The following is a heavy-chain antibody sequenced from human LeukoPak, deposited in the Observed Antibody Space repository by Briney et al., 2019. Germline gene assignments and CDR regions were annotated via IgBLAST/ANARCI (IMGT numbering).Heavy chain of an antibody. Sequence: GGSLRLSCAASGFTFSSYGMHWVCQAPGKGLEWVAVISYDGSNKYYADSVKGRFTISRDNSKNTLYLQMNSLRAEDTAVYYCAKDVIAARPLYYFDYWGQGTLVTVSS. J-gene: IGHJ4*02. D-gene: IGHD6-6*01. CDR1: GFTFSSYG. CDR2: ISYDGSNK. CDR3: AKDVIAARPLYYFDY. V-gene: IGHV3-30*18.